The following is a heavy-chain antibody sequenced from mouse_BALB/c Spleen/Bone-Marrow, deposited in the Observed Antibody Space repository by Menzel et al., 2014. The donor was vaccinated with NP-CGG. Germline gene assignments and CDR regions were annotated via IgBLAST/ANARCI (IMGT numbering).Heavy chain of an antibody. V-gene: IGHV5-17*02. CDR3: AIRAY. CDR1: GFTFSSFG. Sequence: KLVESGGGLVLPGGSRKLSCAASGFTFSSFGMHWVRQAPEKGLEWVAYISSGSSTIYYADTVKGRFTISRDNPKNTLFLQMTSLRSEDTAMYYCAIRAYWGQGTLVTVSA. D-gene: IGHD3-2*02. J-gene: IGHJ3*01. CDR2: ISSGSSTI.